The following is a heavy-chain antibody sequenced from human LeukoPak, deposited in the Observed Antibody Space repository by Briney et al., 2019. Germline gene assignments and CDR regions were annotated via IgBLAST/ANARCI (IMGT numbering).Heavy chain of an antibody. CDR2: ISGSGGST. J-gene: IGHJ4*02. CDR1: GFALSSYA. D-gene: IGHD2-21*01. Sequence: GGSLTLSCAASGFALSSYAMSWVRQAPGKGLEWVSAISGSGGSTYYADSVKGRFTISRDNSKSTLYLQMNSLRAEDTAVYYCAKPHRPDCGGDCYSYYFDYWGQGTLVTVSS. V-gene: IGHV3-23*01. CDR3: AKPHRPDCGGDCYSYYFDY.